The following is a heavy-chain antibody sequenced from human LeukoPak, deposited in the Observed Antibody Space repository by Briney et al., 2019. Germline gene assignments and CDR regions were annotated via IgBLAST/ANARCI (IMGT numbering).Heavy chain of an antibody. CDR3: ARGEGLGYCNGGSCYFRGYFDY. CDR2: INPSGGTT. CDR1: GDTFNSYY. Sequence: ASVKVSCKASGDTFNSYYMHWVRQAPGQGLEWMGIINPSGGTTNYAQKFQGRVTMTRDTSTSTVYMELSSLRSEDTAVYYCARGEGLGYCNGGSCYFRGYFDYWGQGTLVTVSS. D-gene: IGHD2-15*01. V-gene: IGHV1-46*02. J-gene: IGHJ4*02.